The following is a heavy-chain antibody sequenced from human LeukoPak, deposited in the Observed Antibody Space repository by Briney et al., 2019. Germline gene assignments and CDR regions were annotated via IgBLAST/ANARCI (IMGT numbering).Heavy chain of an antibody. D-gene: IGHD6-13*01. CDR1: GFTFSSYA. V-gene: IGHV3-30*09. Sequence: GRSLRLSCAAAGFTFSSYAFHWVRQAPGRGLDWVAVISKDGSKKYYADSVKGRFAFSRDDSKNMLYLQMNSLTSEDTAVYYCARAEPIAATGTPDDGGQGILVTVSS. J-gene: IGHJ4*02. CDR2: ISKDGSKK. CDR3: ARAEPIAATGTPDD.